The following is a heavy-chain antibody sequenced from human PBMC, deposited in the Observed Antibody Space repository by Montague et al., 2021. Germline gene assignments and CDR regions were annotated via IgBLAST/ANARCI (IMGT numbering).Heavy chain of an antibody. Sequence: CAISGDSVSNNNAAWNWIRESPSRGLEWLGRTYYRSTWYTDYAVSVKGRIAINPDTPKNQFSLQLNSVTPEDTAVYYCAREGVGDLLFSFDSWGQGTLVTVSS. CDR2: TYYRSTWYT. CDR1: GDSVSNNNAA. V-gene: IGHV6-1*01. CDR3: AREGVGDLLFSFDS. J-gene: IGHJ4*02. D-gene: IGHD3-10*01.